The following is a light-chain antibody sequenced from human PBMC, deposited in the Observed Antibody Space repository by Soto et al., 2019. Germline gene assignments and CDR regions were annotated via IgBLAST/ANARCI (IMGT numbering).Light chain of an antibody. J-gene: IGKJ5*01. CDR1: QSVSSN. Sequence: EIVMTQSPATLSLSLGERATLSCRASQSVSSNLVWYQQKPGQPPRLLIYGAFNRATGIPARFSGSGSGTDFTLTISSLEPEDSAVYYCQQRHMWPITFGQGTRLEIK. CDR2: GAF. CDR3: QQRHMWPIT. V-gene: IGKV3-11*01.